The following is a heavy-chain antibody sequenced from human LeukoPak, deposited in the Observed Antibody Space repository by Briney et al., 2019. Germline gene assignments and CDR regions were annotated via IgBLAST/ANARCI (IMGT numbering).Heavy chain of an antibody. CDR1: GGSFSGYY. CDR3: AIFPVGIAAAGTLY. J-gene: IGHJ4*02. V-gene: IGHV4-34*01. Sequence: PSETLSLTCAVYGGSFSGYYWSWIRQPPGKGLEWIGEMNHSGSTNYNPSLKSRVTISVDTSKNQFSLKLSSVTAADTAVYYCAIFPVGIAAAGTLYWGQGTLVTVSS. CDR2: MNHSGST. D-gene: IGHD6-13*01.